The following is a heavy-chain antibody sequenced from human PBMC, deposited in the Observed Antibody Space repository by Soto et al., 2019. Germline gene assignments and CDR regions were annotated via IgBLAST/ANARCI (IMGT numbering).Heavy chain of an antibody. J-gene: IGHJ3*02. V-gene: IGHV3-21*04. Sequence: GGSLRLSCAASGFTFSSYSMNWVRQAPGKGLEWVSSISSSSSYIYYADSVKGRFTISRDNAKNSLYLQMNSLRAEDTAVYYCAKDSLRMTTVTTVNIWGQGTMVTVSS. D-gene: IGHD4-17*01. CDR3: AKDSLRMTTVTTVNI. CDR1: GFTFSSYS. CDR2: ISSSSSYI.